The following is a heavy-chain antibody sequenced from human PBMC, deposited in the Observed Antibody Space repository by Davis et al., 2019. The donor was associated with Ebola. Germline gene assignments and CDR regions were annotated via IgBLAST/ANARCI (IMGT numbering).Heavy chain of an antibody. CDR1: GGTFSSYA. J-gene: IGHJ5*02. D-gene: IGHD5-18*01. V-gene: IGHV1-69*04. CDR3: ARTGHAAMGNRFDP. CDR2: IIPILGIA. Sequence: AASVKVSCKASGGTFSSYAISWVRQAPGQGLEWMGRIIPILGIANYAQKFQGRVTITADKSTSTAYMELSSLRSEDTAVYYCARTGHAAMGNRFDPWGQGTLVTVSS.